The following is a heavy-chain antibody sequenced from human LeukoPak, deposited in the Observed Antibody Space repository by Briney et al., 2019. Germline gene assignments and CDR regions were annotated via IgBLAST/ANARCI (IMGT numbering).Heavy chain of an antibody. CDR2: ISTRGNHI. CDR1: GAVFSGLT. Sequence: GGSLRLSCAASGAVFSGLTMNCFRQSPGEGLEWVSSISTRGNHIYYADSVRGRFNISRDNTMNSLFMYMTRPRDEDTAVYYCASTVHGSTTDSEGYYPKWFDPWGQGTLVTVSS. V-gene: IGHV3-21*01. D-gene: IGHD3-3*01. CDR3: ASTVHGSTTDSEGYYPKWFDP. J-gene: IGHJ5*01.